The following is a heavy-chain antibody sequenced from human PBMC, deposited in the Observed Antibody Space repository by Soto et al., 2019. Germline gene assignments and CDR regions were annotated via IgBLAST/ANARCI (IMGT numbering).Heavy chain of an antibody. Sequence: QVQMVQSGAEVKKPGASVNVSCKASGYTFTSHYIHWVRQAPGQGLEWMGIINPSGGSPIYAQKFQDRVTMTKATSTSTVYMSLSRLRSEATAIYYCARATWRSGDCYSDWFDPWGQGTLITVSS. CDR1: GYTFTSHY. J-gene: IGHJ5*02. CDR2: INPSGGSP. V-gene: IGHV1-46*01. CDR3: ARATWRSGDCYSDWFDP. D-gene: IGHD2-21*02.